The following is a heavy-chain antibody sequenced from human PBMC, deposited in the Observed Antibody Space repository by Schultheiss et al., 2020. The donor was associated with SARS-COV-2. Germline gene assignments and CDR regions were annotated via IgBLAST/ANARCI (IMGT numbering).Heavy chain of an antibody. V-gene: IGHV3-21*01. D-gene: IGHD4-11*01. Sequence: GGSLRLSCAASGFTFSSYAMSWVRQAPGKGLEWVSSISSSSSYIYYADSVKGRFTISRDNAKNSLYLQMNSLRAEDTAVYYCARDNPIYSGALTVIDYWGQGTLVTVSS. CDR2: ISSSSSYI. J-gene: IGHJ4*02. CDR1: GFTFSSYA. CDR3: ARDNPIYSGALTVIDY.